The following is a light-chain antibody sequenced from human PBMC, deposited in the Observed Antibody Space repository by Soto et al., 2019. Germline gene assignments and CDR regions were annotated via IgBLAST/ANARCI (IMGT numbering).Light chain of an antibody. Sequence: EIVMTQSPATLSVSPGERATLSCRASQSVSSNLAWYQQKPGQAPRLLIYGASTRAPGIPARFSGSGSGTECTLTISSLQSEDFAVYYCQQYNSWPPLTFGGGTKVEIK. V-gene: IGKV3-15*01. CDR1: QSVSSN. CDR2: GAS. CDR3: QQYNSWPPLT. J-gene: IGKJ4*01.